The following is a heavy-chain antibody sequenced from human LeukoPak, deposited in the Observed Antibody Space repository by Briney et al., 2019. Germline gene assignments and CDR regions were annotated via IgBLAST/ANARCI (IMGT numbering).Heavy chain of an antibody. CDR1: GGTFSSYA. Sequence: SVKVSCKASGGTFSSYAISWVRQAPGQGLEWMGRIIPILGIANYAQKFQGRVTITADKSTSTAYMELSSLRSEDTAVYYCARDPSSSWYSYFDYWGQGTLVTVSS. CDR2: IIPILGIA. D-gene: IGHD6-13*01. V-gene: IGHV1-69*04. J-gene: IGHJ4*02. CDR3: ARDPSSSWYSYFDY.